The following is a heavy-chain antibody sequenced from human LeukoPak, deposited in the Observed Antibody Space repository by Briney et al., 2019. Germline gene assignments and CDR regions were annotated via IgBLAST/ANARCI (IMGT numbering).Heavy chain of an antibody. CDR3: ARDRGTDIVVVPADYYYYGMDV. CDR2: ITPDGSGK. Sequence: GGSLRLSCAASGFSFKDYWMSWVRQAPGKGLEWVADITPDGSGKTYVDSVKGRFTISRDNAKQSLYLQMDTVTAEDTAVYYCARDRGTDIVVVPADYYYYGMDVWGQGTTVTVSS. CDR1: GFSFKDYW. V-gene: IGHV3-7*01. D-gene: IGHD2-2*01. J-gene: IGHJ6*02.